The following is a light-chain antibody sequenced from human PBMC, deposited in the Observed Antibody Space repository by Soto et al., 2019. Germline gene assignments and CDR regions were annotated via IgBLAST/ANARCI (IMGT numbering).Light chain of an antibody. CDR2: GAF. Sequence: EILMTQSPATLSLSPGEGATLSCRASHSIERNLAWYQQKPGQAPRLLIYGAFARAPGIPARFSGSGSGTEFTLTISSLQPEGFAVYLCQQYNFWPRTFGLGTKVEIK. CDR3: QQYNFWPRT. CDR1: HSIERN. V-gene: IGKV3-15*01. J-gene: IGKJ1*01.